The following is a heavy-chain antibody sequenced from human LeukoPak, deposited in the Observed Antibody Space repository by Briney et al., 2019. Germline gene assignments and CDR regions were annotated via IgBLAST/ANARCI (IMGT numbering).Heavy chain of an antibody. CDR3: AGRQNYYGSGSYNY. V-gene: IGHV1-8*01. D-gene: IGHD3-10*01. CDR2: MNPNSGNT. Sequence: ASVKVSCKASGYTFTSYDIYWVRQATGPGLEWMGWMNPNSGNTGYAQKFQGRVTMTRNTSISTAYMELSSLRSEDTAVYYCAGRQNYYGSGSYNYWGQGTLGTVSS. J-gene: IGHJ4*02. CDR1: GYTFTSYD.